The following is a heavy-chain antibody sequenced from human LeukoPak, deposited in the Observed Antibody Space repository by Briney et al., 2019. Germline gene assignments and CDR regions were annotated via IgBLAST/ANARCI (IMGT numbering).Heavy chain of an antibody. D-gene: IGHD6-25*01. CDR3: ARSSGTGTFSY. CDR1: GGSISSSSYY. V-gene: IGHV4-39*01. J-gene: IGHJ4*02. CDR2: IYYSGST. Sequence: SETLSLTCTVSGGSISSSSYYWGWIRQPPGKGLEWIGSIYYSGSTYYNPSLKSRVTISVDTSKNQFSLKMSSVTAADTAVYYCARSSGTGTFSYWGQGTLVTVSS.